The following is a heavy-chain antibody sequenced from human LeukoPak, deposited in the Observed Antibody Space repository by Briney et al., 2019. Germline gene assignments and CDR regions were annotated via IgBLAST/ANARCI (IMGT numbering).Heavy chain of an antibody. Sequence: PGGSLRLSCAASGFRFSTYWLNWSRQPQGKGLEWVATIKQDGSETLYVDFVKGRFTISRDNAKNSLYLQMNSLRAEDTAVYYCSGGSGWLTDYWGQGTLVTVSS. D-gene: IGHD6-19*01. CDR3: SGGSGWLTDY. CDR2: IKQDGSET. V-gene: IGHV3-7*04. CDR1: GFRFSTYW. J-gene: IGHJ4*02.